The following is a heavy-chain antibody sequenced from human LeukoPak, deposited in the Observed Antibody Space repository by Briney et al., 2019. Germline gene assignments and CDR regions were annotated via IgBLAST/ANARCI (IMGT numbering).Heavy chain of an antibody. CDR2: INPNSGGT. Sequence: ASVKVSCKASGYTFTGSYMHWVRQAPGQGLEWLGWINPNSGGTNYAQKFQGRVTMTRDTSISTAYMELSRLRSDDTAVYYCARPRGYYDSSGYYSLEFDPWGQGTLVTVSS. CDR3: ARPRGYYDSSGYYSLEFDP. V-gene: IGHV1-2*02. CDR1: GYTFTGSY. J-gene: IGHJ5*02. D-gene: IGHD3-22*01.